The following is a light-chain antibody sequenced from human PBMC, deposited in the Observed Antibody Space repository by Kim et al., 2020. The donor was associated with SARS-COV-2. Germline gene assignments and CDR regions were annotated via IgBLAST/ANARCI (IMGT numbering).Light chain of an antibody. CDR2: DAS. CDR3: QQRSNWLT. V-gene: IGKV3-11*01. J-gene: IGKJ4*01. Sequence: LSLSPGESATPSCRASQSVSSYLAWYQQKPGQAPRLLIYDASNRATGIPARFSGSGSGTDFTLTISSLEPEDFAVYYCQQRSNWLTFGGGTKLEI. CDR1: QSVSSY.